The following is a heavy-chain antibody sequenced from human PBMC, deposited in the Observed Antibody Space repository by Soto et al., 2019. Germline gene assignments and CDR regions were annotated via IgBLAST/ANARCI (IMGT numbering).Heavy chain of an antibody. CDR2: IYYSGST. Sequence: SETLSLTCTVSGGSISSYYWSWIRQPPGKGLEWIGYIYYSGSTNYNPSLKSRVTISVDTSKNQFSLKLSSVTAADTAVYYCARGGGGSYGSYYFDYWGQGTLVTVSS. D-gene: IGHD1-26*01. CDR1: GGSISSYY. J-gene: IGHJ4*02. CDR3: ARGGGGSYGSYYFDY. V-gene: IGHV4-59*01.